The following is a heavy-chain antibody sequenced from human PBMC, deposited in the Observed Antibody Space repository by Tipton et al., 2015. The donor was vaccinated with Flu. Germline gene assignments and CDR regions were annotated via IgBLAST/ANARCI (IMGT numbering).Heavy chain of an antibody. J-gene: IGHJ6*02. CDR2: IYYSGST. D-gene: IGHD3-3*01. CDR1: GGSISSYY. V-gene: IGHV4-59*08. CDR3: ARSYYDFWRGYRSMDV. Sequence: TLSLTCTVSGGSISSYYWSWIRQPPGKGLAWIGYIYYSGSTNYNPSLKSRVTISVDTSKNQFSLKLSSVTAADTAVYYCARSYYDFWRGYRSMDVWGQGTTVTVSS.